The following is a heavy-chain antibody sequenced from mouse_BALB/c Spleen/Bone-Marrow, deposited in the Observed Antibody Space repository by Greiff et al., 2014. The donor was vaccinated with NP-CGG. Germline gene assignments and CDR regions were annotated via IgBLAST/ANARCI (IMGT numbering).Heavy chain of an antibody. CDR3: ARPATYYGNFYWYFDV. CDR2: INPYNDGT. Sequence: VQLQQSGPELVKPGASVKMSCKASGYTFTSYIMHWVKQKPGQGLEWIGYINPYNDGTKYNEKFKGKATLTSDKSSSTAYMKLSSLTSEDSAVYYCARPATYYGNFYWYFDVWGAGTTVTVSS. CDR1: GYTFTSYI. J-gene: IGHJ1*01. D-gene: IGHD2-10*01. V-gene: IGHV1-14*01.